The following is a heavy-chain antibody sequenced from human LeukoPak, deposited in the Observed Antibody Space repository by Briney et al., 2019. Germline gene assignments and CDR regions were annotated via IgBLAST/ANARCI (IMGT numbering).Heavy chain of an antibody. CDR2: LSGSDGST. D-gene: IGHD2-15*01. CDR1: VFTFRTYA. V-gene: IGHV3-23*01. Sequence: GVSLRLSCAASVFTFRTYAVRWVRQAPGKGLEWVSGLSGSDGSTDYADSVKGRFTIYRDNSKNTLYLQMNSLRAEDTAVYHCAKDGRGGNCCNWFDPWGQGTLVTVSS. CDR3: AKDGRGGNCCNWFDP. J-gene: IGHJ5*02.